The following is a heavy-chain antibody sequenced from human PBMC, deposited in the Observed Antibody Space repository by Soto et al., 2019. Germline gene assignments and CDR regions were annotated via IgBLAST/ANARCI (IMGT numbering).Heavy chain of an antibody. J-gene: IGHJ4*02. CDR3: AKEPLAQGSGWDADY. Sequence: EMQLLESGGGLVQPGGSLRLSCAASGFSFSSYAMSWVRQAPGKGLEWVSAISGNGGTTYYADSVKGRFTISRDNSKNTLYLQMNSLRDDDTALYYCAKEPLAQGSGWDADYWGQGTLVTISS. CDR2: ISGNGGTT. V-gene: IGHV3-23*01. D-gene: IGHD6-19*01. CDR1: GFSFSSYA.